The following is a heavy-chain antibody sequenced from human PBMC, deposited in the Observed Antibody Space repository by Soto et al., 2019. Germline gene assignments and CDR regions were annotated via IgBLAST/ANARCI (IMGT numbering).Heavy chain of an antibody. D-gene: IGHD3-9*01. CDR2: IVVGSGNT. Sequence: ASVKVACKACGFSVTSSTVEWVRQPRGQRLEWIGWIVVGSGNTIYAQKFQERVIVTRDKSTSTAYMELNSLRAEDTAVYYCAKGGYYDILTGYRGCYFDFWGQGTLVTVSS. J-gene: IGHJ4*02. V-gene: IGHV1-58*01. CDR3: AKGGYYDILTGYRGCYFDF. CDR1: GFSVTSST.